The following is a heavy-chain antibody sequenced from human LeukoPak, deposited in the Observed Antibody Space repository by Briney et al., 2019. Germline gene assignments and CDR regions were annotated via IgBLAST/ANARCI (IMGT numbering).Heavy chain of an antibody. J-gene: IGHJ3*02. V-gene: IGHV4-59*01. CDR2: IYYSGST. CDR1: GGSISSYY. Sequence: SETLSLTCTVSGGSISSYYWSWIRQPPGKGREWIGYIYYSGSTNYNPSLKSRVTISVDTSKNQFSLKLSSVTAADTAVYYCARGGTRDAFDIWGQGTMVTVSS. D-gene: IGHD3-16*01. CDR3: ARGGTRDAFDI.